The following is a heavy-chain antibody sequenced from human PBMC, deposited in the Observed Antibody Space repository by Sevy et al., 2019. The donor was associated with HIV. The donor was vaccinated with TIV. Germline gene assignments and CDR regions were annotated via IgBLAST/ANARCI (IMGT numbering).Heavy chain of an antibody. CDR3: AKGVYGSTYLDY. J-gene: IGHJ4*02. Sequence: GGSLRLSCAASGFTFSSYAMSWVRQAPGKGLEWVSAISDSGGSTYYADSVKGRFTISRDNSKNTLYLQMNSLRADDTAVYYCAKGVYGSTYLDYWGQGTLVTVSS. D-gene: IGHD3-10*01. CDR2: ISDSGGST. V-gene: IGHV3-23*01. CDR1: GFTFSSYA.